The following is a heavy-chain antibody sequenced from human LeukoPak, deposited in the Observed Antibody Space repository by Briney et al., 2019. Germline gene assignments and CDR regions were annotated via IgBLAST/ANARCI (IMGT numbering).Heavy chain of an antibody. D-gene: IGHD6-25*01. CDR2: ISSSSSTI. CDR1: GFTFSSYS. CDR3: ARHHAAGAFDI. V-gene: IGHV3-48*04. Sequence: GGSLRLSCAASGFTFSSYSMNWVRQAPGKGLEWVSYISSSSSTIYYADSVKGRFTISRDNAKNSLYLQMNSLRAEDTAVYYCARHHAAGAFDIWGQGTMVTVSS. J-gene: IGHJ3*02.